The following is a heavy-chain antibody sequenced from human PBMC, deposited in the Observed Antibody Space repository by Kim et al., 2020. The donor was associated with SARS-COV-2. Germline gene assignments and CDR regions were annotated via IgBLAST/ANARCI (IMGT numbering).Heavy chain of an antibody. J-gene: IGHJ5*02. D-gene: IGHD2-2*01. Sequence: SETLSLTCTVSGGSISRGGYYWSWIRQHPGKGLEWIGYIYYSGSTYYNPSLKSRVTISVDTSKNQFSLKLSSVTAADTAVYYCARDGLYCSSTNCYGGEWFDPWGQGTLVTVSS. CDR1: GGSISRGGYY. CDR2: IYYSGST. V-gene: IGHV4-31*03. CDR3: ARDGLYCSSTNCYGGEWFDP.